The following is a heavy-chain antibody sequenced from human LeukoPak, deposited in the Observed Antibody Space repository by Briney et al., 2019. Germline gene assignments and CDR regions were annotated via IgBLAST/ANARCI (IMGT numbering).Heavy chain of an antibody. J-gene: IGHJ3*02. CDR2: IYYSGST. CDR3: ARAYVWGSYRSDDAFDI. CDR1: GGSISSYY. V-gene: IGHV4-59*01. Sequence: SETLSLTCTVSGGSISSYYWSWIRQPPGKGLEWIGYIYYSGSTNYNPSLKSRVTISVDTSKNQFSLKLSSVTAADTAVYYCARAYVWGSYRSDDAFDIWGQGTMVTVSS. D-gene: IGHD3-16*02.